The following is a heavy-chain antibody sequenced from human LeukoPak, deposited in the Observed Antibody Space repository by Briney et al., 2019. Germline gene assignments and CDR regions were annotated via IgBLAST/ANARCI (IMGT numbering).Heavy chain of an antibody. Sequence: EASVRVSCKASGYTFTSYGISWVRQAPGQGLEWMGGIIPIFGTANYAQTFQGRVTITADESTSTAYMELSSLRSEDTAVYYCAESDYYFDYWGQGTLVTVSS. CDR2: IIPIFGTA. J-gene: IGHJ4*02. V-gene: IGHV1-69*13. D-gene: IGHD2-21*02. CDR3: AESDYYFDY. CDR1: GYTFTSYG.